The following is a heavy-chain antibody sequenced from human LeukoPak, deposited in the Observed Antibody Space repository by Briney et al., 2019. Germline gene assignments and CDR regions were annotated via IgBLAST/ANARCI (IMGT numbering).Heavy chain of an antibody. J-gene: IGHJ4*02. V-gene: IGHV3-30*18. Sequence: GGSLRLSCAASGFTFCSYGMHWVRQAPGKGREWVADISYDGGNKYYADSVKGRFTISRDNSKNTLDLQMNSLRAEDTAVYYCAKDQGIAAAGMEFDYWGQGTLVIVSS. D-gene: IGHD6-13*01. CDR3: AKDQGIAAAGMEFDY. CDR1: GFTFCSYG. CDR2: ISYDGGNK.